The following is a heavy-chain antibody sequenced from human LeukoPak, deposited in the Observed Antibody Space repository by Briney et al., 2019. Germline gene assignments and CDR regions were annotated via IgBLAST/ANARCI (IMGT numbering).Heavy chain of an antibody. Sequence: PGGSLRLSCAASGFTFSSYSMNWVRQAPGKGLEWVSYISSSSRSIYYADSVKGRFTISRDNAKNSLYLQMNSLRVEDTAVYYCARDLLIAAAGIIGYGMDVWGQGTTVTVSS. D-gene: IGHD6-13*01. V-gene: IGHV3-48*01. CDR1: GFTFSSYS. CDR3: ARDLLIAAAGIIGYGMDV. J-gene: IGHJ6*02. CDR2: ISSSSRSI.